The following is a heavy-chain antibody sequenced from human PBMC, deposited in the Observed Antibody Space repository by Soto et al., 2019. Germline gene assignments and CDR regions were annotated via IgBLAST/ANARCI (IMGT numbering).Heavy chain of an antibody. CDR2: MYWDDDK. CDR3: AHRILRTVFGLVTTTAIYFDF. D-gene: IGHD3-3*01. J-gene: IGHJ4*02. CDR1: GFSLTTSGVG. V-gene: IGHV2-5*02. Sequence: QITLNESGPTVVKPAETLTLTCTFSGFSLTTSGVGVGWIRQSPGKAPEWLALMYWDDDKRYSASLKSRLTITNDTSKNQVVLTMASVDAADTATYYCAHRILRTVFGLVTTTAIYFDFLGQATPVVVSS.